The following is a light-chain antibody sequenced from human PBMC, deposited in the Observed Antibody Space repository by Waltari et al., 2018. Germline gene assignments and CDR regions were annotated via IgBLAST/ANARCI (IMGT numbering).Light chain of an antibody. CDR2: GAS. J-gene: IGKJ4*01. CDR3: QQYDGEVLT. CDR1: QMVSRNY. V-gene: IGKV3-20*01. Sequence: EIVLTQSPGTLSLSPGERATLSCRASQMVSRNYLNWYQQKGGQAPRPLIHGASFRATGIPDRFSGSGSGTDFTLTISRLEPEDFAVYYCQQYDGEVLTFGGGTKVEI.